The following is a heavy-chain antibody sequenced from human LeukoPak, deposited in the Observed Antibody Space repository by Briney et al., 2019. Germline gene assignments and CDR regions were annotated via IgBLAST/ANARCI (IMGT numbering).Heavy chain of an antibody. Sequence: PGGSLRLSCAASGFAFSSYSMNWVRQAPGKGLEWVSSISSSSSYIYYADSVKGRFTISRDNAKNSLYLQMNSLRAEDTAVYYCARERGYSGYALDYWGQGTLVTVSS. J-gene: IGHJ4*02. V-gene: IGHV3-21*01. CDR3: ARERGYSGYALDY. CDR1: GFAFSSYS. D-gene: IGHD5-12*01. CDR2: ISSSSSYI.